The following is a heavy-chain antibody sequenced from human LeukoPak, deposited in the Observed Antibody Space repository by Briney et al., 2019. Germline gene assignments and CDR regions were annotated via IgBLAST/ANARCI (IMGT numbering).Heavy chain of an antibody. CDR2: IKQDGSEK. D-gene: IGHD2-8*01. CDR3: ARDLYGNYLDY. CDR1: GFTFSTYW. J-gene: IGHJ4*02. V-gene: IGHV3-7*04. Sequence: GGSLRLSCAASGFTFSTYWMNWVRQAPGKGLEWAASIKQDGSEKYYVDSVKGRFTISRDNAKNSLYLQMNTLRAEDTAVYYCARDLYGNYLDYWGQGTLVTVPS.